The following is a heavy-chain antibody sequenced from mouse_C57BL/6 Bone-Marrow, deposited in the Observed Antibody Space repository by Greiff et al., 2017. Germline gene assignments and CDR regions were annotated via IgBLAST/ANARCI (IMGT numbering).Heavy chain of an antibody. J-gene: IGHJ3*01. CDR3: ARGGYDAWFAY. Sequence: QVQLQQSGPELVKPGASVKISCKASGYAFSSSWMNWVKQRPGQGLEWIGRIYPGDGDTNYNGKFKGKATLTAAKSSSAAYMQLSSLTSEDSAVYFCARGGYDAWFAYWGQGTLVTVSA. D-gene: IGHD2-2*01. CDR1: GYAFSSSW. V-gene: IGHV1-82*01. CDR2: IYPGDGDT.